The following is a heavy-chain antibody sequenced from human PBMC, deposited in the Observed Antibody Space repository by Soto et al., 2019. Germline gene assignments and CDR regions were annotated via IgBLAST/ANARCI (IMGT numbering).Heavy chain of an antibody. Sequence: PGGSLRLSCAASGFTFSSYAMSWVRQAPGKGLEWVSAISGSGGSTYYADSVKGRFTISRDNSKNTLYLQMNSLRAEDTAVYYCAKDLDYYDSSGLIDYWGQGTLVTVSS. CDR3: AKDLDYYDSSGLIDY. V-gene: IGHV3-23*01. D-gene: IGHD3-22*01. J-gene: IGHJ4*02. CDR1: GFTFSSYA. CDR2: ISGSGGST.